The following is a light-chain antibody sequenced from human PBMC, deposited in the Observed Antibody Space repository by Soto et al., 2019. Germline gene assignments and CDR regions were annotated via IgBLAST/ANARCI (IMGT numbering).Light chain of an antibody. CDR3: SSYAGSYTLGV. V-gene: IGLV2-8*01. CDR2: EVS. Sequence: QSVLTQPPSASGSPGQSVTISCTGTSSDVGGYNYVSWYQVHPGKAPKLMIYEVSKRFSGVPDRFSGSKSGNTASLTVSGLQAEDEADYYCSSYAGSYTLGVFGGGTQLTVL. J-gene: IGLJ3*02. CDR1: SSDVGGYNY.